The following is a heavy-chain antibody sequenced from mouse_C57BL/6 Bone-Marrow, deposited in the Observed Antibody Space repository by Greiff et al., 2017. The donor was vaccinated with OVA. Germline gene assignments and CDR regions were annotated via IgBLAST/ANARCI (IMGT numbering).Heavy chain of an antibody. J-gene: IGHJ4*01. D-gene: IGHD1-2*01. V-gene: IGHV5-4*01. CDR2: ISDGGSYT. CDR1: GFTFSSYA. CDR3: ASLISHYYCVYAMDY. Sequence: EVHLVESGGGLVKPGGSPKLSCAASGFTFSSYAMSWVRQTPEKRLEWVATISDGGSYTYYPDNVKGRFTISRDNAKNNLYLQMSHLKSEDTAMYYCASLISHYYCVYAMDYWGQGTSVTVSS.